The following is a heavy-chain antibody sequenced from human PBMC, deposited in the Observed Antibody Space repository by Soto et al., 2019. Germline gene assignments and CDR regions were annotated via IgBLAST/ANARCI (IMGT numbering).Heavy chain of an antibody. CDR3: AKIGVWPSYYFYMVV. D-gene: IGHD3-16*01. J-gene: IGHJ6*03. Sequence: GGSLRLSCVASGFTVSSYGLHWVRQAPGKGLEWVATISHDGNTIYYADSVKGRFTVSRDNSRRTLYLQMNSLSAEDAAVYFCAKIGVWPSYYFYMVVWGKGTTVTVSS. CDR2: ISHDGNTI. V-gene: IGHV3-30*18. CDR1: GFTVSSYG.